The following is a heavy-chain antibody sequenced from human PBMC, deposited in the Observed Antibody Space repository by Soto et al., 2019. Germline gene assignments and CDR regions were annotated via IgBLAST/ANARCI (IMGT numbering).Heavy chain of an antibody. V-gene: IGHV3-33*01. J-gene: IGHJ6*03. Sequence: QVQLVESGGGVVQPGRSLRLSCAASGFTFSSYGMHWVRQAPGKGLEWVAVIWYDGSNKYYADSVKGRFTISRDNSKNTLYLQMNSLRAEDTAVYYCARARMEVAATYYYYYYMDVWGKGTTVTVSS. CDR1: GFTFSSYG. CDR2: IWYDGSNK. CDR3: ARARMEVAATYYYYYYMDV. D-gene: IGHD2-15*01.